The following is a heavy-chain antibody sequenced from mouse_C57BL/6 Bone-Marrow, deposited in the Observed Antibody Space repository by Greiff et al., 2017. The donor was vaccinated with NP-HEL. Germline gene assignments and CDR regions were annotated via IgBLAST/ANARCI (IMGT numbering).Heavy chain of an antibody. D-gene: IGHD2-1*01. CDR3: VRPIYYGKGYYAMDY. V-gene: IGHV10-1*01. Sequence: VKDRFTISRDDSESMLYLQMNNLKTEDTAMYYCVRPIYYGKGYYAMDYWGQGTSVTVSS. J-gene: IGHJ4*01.